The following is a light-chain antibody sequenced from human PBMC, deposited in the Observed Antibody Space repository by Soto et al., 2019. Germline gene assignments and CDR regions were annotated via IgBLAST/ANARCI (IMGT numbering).Light chain of an antibody. Sequence: SALTQPASVSGSPGQSITISCTGTSSDVGGYNYVSWYQQLPGKAPKLMIYDVSDRPSGVSNRFSGSKSGNTASLTISGLQADDEADYFCCSYTSSSLYGFGTGKKVIV. CDR1: SSDVGGYNY. V-gene: IGLV2-14*01. CDR3: CSYTSSSLYG. J-gene: IGLJ1*01. CDR2: DVS.